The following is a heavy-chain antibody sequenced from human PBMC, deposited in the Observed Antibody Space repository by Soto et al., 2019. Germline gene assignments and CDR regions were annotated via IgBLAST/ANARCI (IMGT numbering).Heavy chain of an antibody. D-gene: IGHD2-2*01. Sequence: PGESLKISCEGSGYSFTYYWIGWVRQMPGKGLEWMGIIYPGDSDTRYSPSFQGQVTISVDKSIRTAYLRWSSLKASDTAIYYCARLGIVVVPAAIHTYGMDVWGKGTTVTVSS. CDR2: IYPGDSDT. CDR3: ARLGIVVVPAAIHTYGMDV. J-gene: IGHJ6*04. V-gene: IGHV5-51*01. CDR1: GYSFTYYW.